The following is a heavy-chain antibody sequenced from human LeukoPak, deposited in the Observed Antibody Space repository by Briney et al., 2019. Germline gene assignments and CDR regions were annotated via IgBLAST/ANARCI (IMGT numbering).Heavy chain of an antibody. V-gene: IGHV3-7*01. CDR1: GFTFSRYW. Sequence: GGSLRLSCEVSGFTFSRYWMHWVRQAPGKGLECVAKVSGDRRRTDYAESANGRLAVSRDDARNSLHLDMSSLRADDTAMYYCVRGTFDWKGVDFWGQGSLVTVSS. CDR2: VSGDRRRT. CDR3: VRGTFDWKGVDF. J-gene: IGHJ4*02. D-gene: IGHD1-1*01.